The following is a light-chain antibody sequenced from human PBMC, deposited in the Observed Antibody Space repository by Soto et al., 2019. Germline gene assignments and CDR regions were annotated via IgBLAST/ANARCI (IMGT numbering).Light chain of an antibody. CDR2: AAS. CDR3: QQRSDYPRT. V-gene: IGKV1-9*01. J-gene: IGKJ4*01. Sequence: DIQLTQSPSFLSASVGDRVTITCRASQAISGYLAWYQQKPGKAPKVLIYAASTLQNEVPSRFDGSGSGTEFSLTINGLQSEDCAPYYCQQRSDYPRTFGGGTKVEI. CDR1: QAISGY.